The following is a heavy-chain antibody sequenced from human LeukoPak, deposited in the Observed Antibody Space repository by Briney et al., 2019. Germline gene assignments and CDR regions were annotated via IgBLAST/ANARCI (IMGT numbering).Heavy chain of an antibody. V-gene: IGHV3-74*01. Sequence: GGSLRLSRAASGFTFSGYWMHWVRQAPGKGLEWVSRINIDGATTNYADSVKGRFTISRDNAKNTLHLQMNSLRADDTAVYYCVRGAVGTGVWFDPWGQGTLVTVSS. J-gene: IGHJ5*02. CDR3: VRGAVGTGVWFDP. CDR1: GFTFSGYW. CDR2: INIDGATT. D-gene: IGHD1-26*01.